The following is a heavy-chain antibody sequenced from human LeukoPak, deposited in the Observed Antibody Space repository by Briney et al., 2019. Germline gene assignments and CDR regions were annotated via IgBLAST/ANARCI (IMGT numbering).Heavy chain of an antibody. CDR3: ARGSTTGGLLYWFDP. Sequence: PGGSLRLSCAASGFTFSTYWMHWVRQAPGKGLVWVSRTNSDGSTTSYADSVKGRFTISRDNAKNTLYLQMNSLRAEDTAVYYCARGSTTGGLLYWFDPWGQGTLVTVSS. V-gene: IGHV3-74*01. D-gene: IGHD3-3*01. CDR1: GFTFSTYW. J-gene: IGHJ5*02. CDR2: TNSDGSTT.